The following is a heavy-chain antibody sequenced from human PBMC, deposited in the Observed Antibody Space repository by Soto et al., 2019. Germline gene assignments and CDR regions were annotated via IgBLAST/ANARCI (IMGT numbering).Heavy chain of an antibody. Sequence: QVQLVESGGGLVKPGGSLRLSCAASGLTFSDYYMSWIRQAPGKGLEWVSYITSSGSYTKYADCVQGRFTISRDNAKNSLYLQMNSLRAEDTALYYCARELDGIDVWGQGTTVTVSS. CDR1: GLTFSDYY. J-gene: IGHJ6*02. V-gene: IGHV3-11*05. CDR2: ITSSGSYT. CDR3: ARELDGIDV.